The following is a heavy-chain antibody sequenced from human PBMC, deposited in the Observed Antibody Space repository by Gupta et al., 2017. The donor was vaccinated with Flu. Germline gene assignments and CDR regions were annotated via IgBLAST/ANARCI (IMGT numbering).Heavy chain of an antibody. J-gene: IGHJ3*02. Sequence: QVQLQESGPGLVKPSGTLSLTCAVSGGSISSSNWWSWVRQPPGKGLEWIGEIYHSGSTNYNPSLKSRVTISVDKSKNQFSLKLSSVTAADTAVYYCARAQEPTMIVVVITRFDDAFDIWGQGTMVTVSS. CDR3: ARAQEPTMIVVVITRFDDAFDI. CDR2: IYHSGST. D-gene: IGHD3-22*01. CDR1: GGSISSSNW. V-gene: IGHV4-4*02.